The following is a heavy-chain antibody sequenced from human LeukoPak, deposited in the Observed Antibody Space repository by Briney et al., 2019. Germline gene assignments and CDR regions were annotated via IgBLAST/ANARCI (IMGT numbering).Heavy chain of an antibody. CDR3: ARPTCYYGSSGYCPFDY. CDR1: GFTFSSYG. D-gene: IGHD3-22*01. J-gene: IGHJ4*02. Sequence: GGSLRLSCAASGFTFSSYGMHWVRQAPGKGLEWVAVIWYDGSNKYYADSVKGRFTISRDNSKNTLYLQMNSLRAEDTAVYYCARPTCYYGSSGYCPFDYWGQGTLVTVPS. CDR2: IWYDGSNK. V-gene: IGHV3-33*01.